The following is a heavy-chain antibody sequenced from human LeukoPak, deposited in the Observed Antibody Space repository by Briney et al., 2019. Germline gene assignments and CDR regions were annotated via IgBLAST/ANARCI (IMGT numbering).Heavy chain of an antibody. CDR3: AGRAQTTGWSFDY. D-gene: IGHD6-19*01. CDR2: IHTSGST. Sequence: SETLSLTCFVSGCSITSYHWNWIRQPGAKGLEGIGQIHTSGSTNYNPSLNSRVAMSIDTSKNQFSLELSSVTAADTSVYYCAGRAQTTGWSFDYWGQGALVTVSS. CDR1: GCSITSYH. V-gene: IGHV4-4*07. J-gene: IGHJ4*02.